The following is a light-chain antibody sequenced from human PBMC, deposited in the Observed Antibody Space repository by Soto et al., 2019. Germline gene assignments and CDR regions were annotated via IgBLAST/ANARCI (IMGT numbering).Light chain of an antibody. Sequence: QMTKSPSTLSAYVGDRVTTTCRASQSISSWLAWYQQKPGKAPKLLIYKASSLESGVPSRFSGSGSGTEFPLIISSLQPDDFATYSSQQYNNYLIPFGQGTRLE. CDR1: QSISSW. CDR3: QQYNNYLIP. CDR2: KAS. V-gene: IGKV1-5*03. J-gene: IGKJ5*01.